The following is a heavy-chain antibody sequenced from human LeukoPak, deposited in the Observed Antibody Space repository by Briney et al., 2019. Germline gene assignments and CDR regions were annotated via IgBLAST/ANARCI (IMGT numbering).Heavy chain of an antibody. CDR1: GFTFDDYA. Sequence: PGRSLRLSCAASGFTFDDYAMHWVRQAPGKGLEWVSGISWNSGSIGYADSVKGRFTISRDNAKNSLYLQMNSLRAEDTAVYYCAINQVGATADYWGQGTLVTVSS. CDR2: ISWNSGSI. CDR3: AINQVGATADY. J-gene: IGHJ4*02. D-gene: IGHD1-26*01. V-gene: IGHV3-9*01.